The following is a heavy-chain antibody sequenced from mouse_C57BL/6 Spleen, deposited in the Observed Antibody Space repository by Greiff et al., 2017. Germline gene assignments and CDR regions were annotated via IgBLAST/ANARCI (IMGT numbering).Heavy chain of an antibody. CDR3: ARYKRMVTTNYAMDY. D-gene: IGHD2-2*01. V-gene: IGHV7-3*01. J-gene: IGHJ4*01. CDR2: IRNKANGYTT. CDR1: GFTFTDYY. Sequence: EVKLVESGGGLVQPGGSLSLSCAASGFTFTDYYMSWVRQPPGKALEWLGFIRNKANGYTTEYSASLKGRFTISRDNSQSILYLQMNALRAEDSATYYCARYKRMVTTNYAMDYWGQGTSVTVSS.